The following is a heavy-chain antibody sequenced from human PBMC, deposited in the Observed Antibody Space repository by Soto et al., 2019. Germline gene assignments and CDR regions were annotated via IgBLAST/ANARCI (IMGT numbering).Heavy chain of an antibody. J-gene: IGHJ5*02. CDR2: IYTSGST. V-gene: IGHV4-4*07. D-gene: IGHD3-10*01. Sequence: LSLTCTVSGGSISSYYWSWIRQPAGKGLEWIGRIYTSGSTNYNPSLKSRVTMSVDTSKNQFSLKLSSVTAADTAVYYCARDGSGSYYNNWFDPWGQGTLVTVSS. CDR3: ARDGSGSYYNNWFDP. CDR1: GGSISSYY.